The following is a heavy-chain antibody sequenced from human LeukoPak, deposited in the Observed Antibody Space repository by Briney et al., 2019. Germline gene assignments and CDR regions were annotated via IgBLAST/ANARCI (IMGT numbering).Heavy chain of an antibody. J-gene: IGHJ5*01. D-gene: IGHD4-17*01. Sequence: SETLSLTCTVSGGSISSSSYYWGWIRQPPGKGLEWMGYIYYTGSTHYNPSLKSRISMSVDTSKRQFSLNLMSVTGADTAIYYCARDKVTVTGNWFDSWGQGTLVAVSS. CDR2: IYYTGST. CDR1: GGSISSSSYY. V-gene: IGHV4-31*03. CDR3: ARDKVTVTGNWFDS.